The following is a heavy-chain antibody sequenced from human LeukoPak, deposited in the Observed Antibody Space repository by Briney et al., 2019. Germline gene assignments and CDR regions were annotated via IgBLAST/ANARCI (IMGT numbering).Heavy chain of an antibody. V-gene: IGHV4-30-4*08. J-gene: IGHJ4*02. CDR3: ARSGRVDIVATPMSY. Sequence: SESLSLTCTVSGGSISSGDYYWSWIRQPPGKGLEWIGYIYYSGSTYYNPSLKSRVTISVDTSKNQFSLKLSSVTAADTAVYYCARSGRVDIVATPMSYWGQGTLVTVSS. D-gene: IGHD5-12*01. CDR2: IYYSGST. CDR1: GGSISSGDYY.